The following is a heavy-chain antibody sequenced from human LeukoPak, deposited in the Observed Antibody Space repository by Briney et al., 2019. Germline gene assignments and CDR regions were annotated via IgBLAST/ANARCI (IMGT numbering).Heavy chain of an antibody. J-gene: IGHJ4*02. CDR2: INAGNGNT. V-gene: IGHV1-3*01. Sequence: ASVKVSCKASGYTFTSYAMHWVRQAPGQRLEWMGWINAGNGNTKYSQKFQGRVTITGDTSASPAYMELSSLRSEDTAVYYCAREAAIVVVVAASYWGQGTLVTVSS. CDR3: AREAAIVVVVAASY. CDR1: GYTFTSYA. D-gene: IGHD2-15*01.